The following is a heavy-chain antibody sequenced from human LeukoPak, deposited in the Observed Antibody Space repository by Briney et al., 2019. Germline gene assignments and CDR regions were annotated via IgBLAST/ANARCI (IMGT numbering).Heavy chain of an antibody. V-gene: IGHV3-48*03. Sequence: GGSLRLSCAASGFTFSSYEMNWVRQAPGKGLEWVSYISSSGSTIYYADSVKGRFTISRDNAKNSLYLQMNSLRAEDTAVYYCAGLVWDAFDIWGQGTMVTVSS. J-gene: IGHJ3*02. D-gene: IGHD3-10*01. CDR1: GFTFSSYE. CDR2: ISSSGSTI. CDR3: AGLVWDAFDI.